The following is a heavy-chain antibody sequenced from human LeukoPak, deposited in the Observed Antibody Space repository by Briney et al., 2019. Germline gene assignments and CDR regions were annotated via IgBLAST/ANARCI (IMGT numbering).Heavy chain of an antibody. CDR3: ARLEGEGEGYYDSSGYTVFDY. Sequence: RGESLKISCKGSGYNFPTYWIGWVRQMPGKGLEWMGIIYPDDSDTRYSPSFQGQVTISADKSISTAYLQWSSLKASDTAMYYCARLEGEGEGYYDSSGYTVFDYWGQGTLVTVSS. V-gene: IGHV5-51*01. CDR1: GYNFPTYW. D-gene: IGHD3-22*01. CDR2: IYPDDSDT. J-gene: IGHJ4*02.